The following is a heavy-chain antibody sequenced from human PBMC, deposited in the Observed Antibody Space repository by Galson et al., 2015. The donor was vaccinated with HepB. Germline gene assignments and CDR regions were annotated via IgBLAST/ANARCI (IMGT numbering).Heavy chain of an antibody. D-gene: IGHD6-6*01. CDR2: VTPILGTP. J-gene: IGHJ6*03. CDR1: GGIFGSFA. Sequence: SVKVSCKASGGIFGSFAVSGVRQAPGQGLEWMGGVTPILGTPNYAQKFQDRVTSTADESTSTFYMELSSLRSEATAVYDCARAIESSYYYYYMDVWGKGTTVAVSS. V-gene: IGHV1-69*13. CDR3: ARAIESSYYYYYMDV.